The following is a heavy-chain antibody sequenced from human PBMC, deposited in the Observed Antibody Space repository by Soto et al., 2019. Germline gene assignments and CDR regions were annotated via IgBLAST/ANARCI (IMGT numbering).Heavy chain of an antibody. CDR2: ISSSSTI. CDR3: ARDSGSWPSWFDP. J-gene: IGHJ5*02. D-gene: IGHD1-26*01. V-gene: IGHV3-48*01. Sequence: GGSLRLSCAASGFTFSTYNMQWVRQAPGKGLEWVSYISSSSTIHYADSVKGRFSVSRDNAKNSLYLQVNSLRAEDTAVYYCARDSGSWPSWFDPWGQGTHVTVSS. CDR1: GFTFSTYN.